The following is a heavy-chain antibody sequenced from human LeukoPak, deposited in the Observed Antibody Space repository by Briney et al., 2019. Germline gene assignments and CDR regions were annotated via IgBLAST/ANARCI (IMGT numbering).Heavy chain of an antibody. CDR3: ARDRVRPAYCSSTTCSPYYYYYMDV. V-gene: IGHV3-7*01. J-gene: IGHJ6*03. Sequence: GGSLRLSCAASRFTFSNYHMDWVRQAPGKGLEWVANIKQDGSEKYYVDSVKGRFTISRDNAKNSLYLQMNSLRAEDTAVYYCARDRVRPAYCSSTTCSPYYYYYMDVWGKGTTVTVSS. CDR2: IKQDGSEK. CDR1: RFTFSNYH. D-gene: IGHD2-2*01.